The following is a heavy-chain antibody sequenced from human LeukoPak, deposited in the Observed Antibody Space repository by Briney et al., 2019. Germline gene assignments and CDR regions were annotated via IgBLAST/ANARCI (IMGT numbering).Heavy chain of an antibody. CDR3: AKGSSTTCPCYRDY. CDR2: ITTDGRST. D-gene: IGHD2-2*01. Sequence: GGSLRLSCAASGFTFSSYAMSWVRQAPGKGLEWVSAITTDGRSTYYADSVKGRFTISRDNSKNTLYLQMNSLRAEDTALYYCAKGSSTTCPCYRDYWGQGTLVTVSS. V-gene: IGHV3-23*01. J-gene: IGHJ4*02. CDR1: GFTFSSYA.